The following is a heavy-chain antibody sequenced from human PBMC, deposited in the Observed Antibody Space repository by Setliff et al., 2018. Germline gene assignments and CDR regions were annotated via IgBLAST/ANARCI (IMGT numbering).Heavy chain of an antibody. CDR1: GGSISSSSYY. CDR3: ARAGPTVTFFRVLVISWWDP. V-gene: IGHV4-39*07. J-gene: IGHJ5*02. Sequence: SETLSLTCTVSGGSISSSSYYWGWIRQPPGKGLEWMGEINHSGSTNYNPSLKSRVSISVDTSKNQFSLKLSSVTAADTATYYCARAGPTVTFFRVLVISWWDPWGQGSLVTVSS. D-gene: IGHD3-3*01. CDR2: INHSGST.